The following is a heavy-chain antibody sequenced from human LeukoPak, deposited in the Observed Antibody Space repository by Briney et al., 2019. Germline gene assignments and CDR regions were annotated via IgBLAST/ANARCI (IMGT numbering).Heavy chain of an antibody. V-gene: IGHV4-59*01. CDR1: GGSISSYY. CDR2: IYYSGST. Sequence: SETLSLTCTVSGGSISSYYWSWIRQPPGKGLEWIGYIYYSGSTNYNPSLKSRVTISVDTSKNQFSLKLSSVTAADTAVYYCARDGYTNNWFDLWGQGTLVTVSS. CDR3: ARDGYTNNWFDL. D-gene: IGHD5-24*01. J-gene: IGHJ5*02.